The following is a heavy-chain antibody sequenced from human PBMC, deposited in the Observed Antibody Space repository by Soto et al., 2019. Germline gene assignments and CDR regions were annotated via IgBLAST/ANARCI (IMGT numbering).Heavy chain of an antibody. J-gene: IGHJ4*02. Sequence: ASVKVSCKASGYTFTSYGICWVRQAPGQGLEWMGWISAHNGNTNHAQKLQGRVTMTTDTSTSTAYMELRSLRSDDTAVYYCARDAAVGLFDYWGQGTLVTVSS. V-gene: IGHV1-18*01. CDR1: GYTFTSYG. D-gene: IGHD1-26*01. CDR3: ARDAAVGLFDY. CDR2: ISAHNGNT.